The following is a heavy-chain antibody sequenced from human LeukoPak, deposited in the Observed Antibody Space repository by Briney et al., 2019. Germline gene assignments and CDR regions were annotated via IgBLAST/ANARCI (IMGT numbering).Heavy chain of an antibody. Sequence: GGSLRLSCAASGFTFSSYWMNWARQAPGKGLEWVANIKQDGSKKSYVDSVKGRFTISRDNAKNSLYLQMNSLRAEDTAIYYCMRVGYIDEGIDYWGQGTLVTVSS. J-gene: IGHJ4*02. CDR2: IKQDGSKK. D-gene: IGHD5-24*01. CDR3: MRVGYIDEGIDY. CDR1: GFTFSSYW. V-gene: IGHV3-7*04.